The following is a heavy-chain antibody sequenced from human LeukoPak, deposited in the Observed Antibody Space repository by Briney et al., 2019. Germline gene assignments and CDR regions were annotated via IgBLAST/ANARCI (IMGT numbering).Heavy chain of an antibody. V-gene: IGHV4-59*01. D-gene: IGHD3-22*01. CDR1: GGSISSYY. Sequence: PSETLPLTCTVSGGSISSYYWSWIRQPPGKGLEWIGYIYYSGSTNYNPSLKSRVTISVDTSKNQFSLKLSSVTAADTAVYYCARDLRSGYYYVGFDYWGQGTLVTVSS. CDR3: ARDLRSGYYYVGFDY. CDR2: IYYSGST. J-gene: IGHJ4*02.